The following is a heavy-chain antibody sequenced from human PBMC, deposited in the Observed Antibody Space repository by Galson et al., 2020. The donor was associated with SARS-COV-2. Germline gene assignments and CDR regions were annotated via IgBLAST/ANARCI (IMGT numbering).Heavy chain of an antibody. CDR3: ASRPYYGSGSYSFDY. Sequence: SETLSLTCAVSGGSISTGGYSWTWIRQPPGKGLEWIGYIYHSGSTYYNPSLNSRVTISLDRSKNQFSLKLTSVTAADTAVYYCASRPYYGSGSYSFDYWGQGILVIVSS. J-gene: IGHJ4*02. CDR1: GGSISTGGYS. V-gene: IGHV4-30-2*01. CDR2: IYHSGST. D-gene: IGHD3-10*01.